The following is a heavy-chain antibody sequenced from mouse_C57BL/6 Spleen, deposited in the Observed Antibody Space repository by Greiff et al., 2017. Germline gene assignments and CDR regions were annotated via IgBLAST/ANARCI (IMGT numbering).Heavy chain of an antibody. CDR2: LDPSDSYT. Sequence: QVQLQQPGAELVKPGASVKLSCKASGYTFTSYWMQWVKQRPGQGLEWIGELDPSDSYTNYNQKFTGKATLTVDTSSSTAYLPLSSLTSEDSAVYYCAIWLRRAWFAYWGQGTLVTVSA. V-gene: IGHV1-50*01. CDR3: AIWLRRAWFAY. D-gene: IGHD2-2*01. CDR1: GYTFTSYW. J-gene: IGHJ3*01.